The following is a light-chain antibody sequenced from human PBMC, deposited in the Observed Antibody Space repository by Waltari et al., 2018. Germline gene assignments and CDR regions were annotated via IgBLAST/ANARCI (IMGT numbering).Light chain of an antibody. CDR3: GTWDSSLSALWV. CDR2: DKN. Sequence: QSVLTQPPSVSAAPGQKVTISCSGSSSNIGNNYVSWYQQPPGTAPKLLIYDKNKRPSGIPYRVSGSKSGTSATLGITGLQTGDEADYYCGTWDSSLSALWVFGGGTKLTVL. CDR1: SSNIGNNY. J-gene: IGLJ3*02. V-gene: IGLV1-51*01.